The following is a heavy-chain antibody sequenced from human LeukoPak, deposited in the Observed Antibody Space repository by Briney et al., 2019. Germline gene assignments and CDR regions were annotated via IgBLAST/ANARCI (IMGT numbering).Heavy chain of an antibody. CDR2: IYYSGST. CDR3: ARQYKAAARRYYYYYMDV. J-gene: IGHJ6*03. D-gene: IGHD2-2*01. Sequence: SETLSLTCTVSGGSISSSSFYWGWIRQPPGKGLEWIGSIYYSGSTNYNRSLKSRVTISVDTSKNQFSLKLSSVTAADTAVYYCARQYKAAARRYYYYYMDVWGKGTTVTISS. V-gene: IGHV4-39*01. CDR1: GGSISSSSFY.